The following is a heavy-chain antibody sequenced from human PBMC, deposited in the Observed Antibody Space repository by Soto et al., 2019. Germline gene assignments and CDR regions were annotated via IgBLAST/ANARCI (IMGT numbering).Heavy chain of an antibody. D-gene: IGHD3-3*01. J-gene: IGHJ5*02. CDR2: ICSAGST. CDR3: ARETTIFDASNWFDP. CDR1: GFTVSSNY. Sequence: EVQLVESGGGLVQPGGSLRLSCAASGFTVSSNYMSWVRQAPGKGLEWVSVICSAGSTYYADSVKGGFIISRDNSKNTLYLQMNSLRAEDTAVYYCARETTIFDASNWFDPWGQGTLVTVSS. V-gene: IGHV3-66*01.